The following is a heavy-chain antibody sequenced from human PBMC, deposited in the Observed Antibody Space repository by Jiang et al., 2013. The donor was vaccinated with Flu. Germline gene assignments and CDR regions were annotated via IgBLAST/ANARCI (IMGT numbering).Heavy chain of an antibody. CDR2: IYPGDSDT. J-gene: IGHJ5*02. Sequence: VESGAEVKKPGESLKISCKGSGYSFTSYWIGWVRQMPGKGLEWMGIIYPGDSDTRYSPSFQGQVTISADKSISTAYLQWSSLKASDTAMYYCARAQITIFGVVTNGGWFDPWGQGTLVTVSS. D-gene: IGHD3-3*01. CDR1: GYSFTSYW. V-gene: IGHV5-51*01. CDR3: ARAQITIFGVVTNGGWFDP.